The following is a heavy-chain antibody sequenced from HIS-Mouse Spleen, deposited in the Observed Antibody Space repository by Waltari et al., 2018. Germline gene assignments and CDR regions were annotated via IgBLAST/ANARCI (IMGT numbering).Heavy chain of an antibody. V-gene: IGHV4-39*07. D-gene: IGHD6-13*01. J-gene: IGHJ2*01. Sequence: QLQLQESGPGLVKPSETLSLTCTVSGGSISSSSYSSVWIRQPPGKGLEWIGSIYYSGSTYYNPSLKSRVTISVDTSKNQFSLKLSSVTAADTAVYYCAREIPYSSSWYDWYFDLWGRGTLVTVSS. CDR3: AREIPYSSSWYDWYFDL. CDR1: GGSISSSSYS. CDR2: IYYSGST.